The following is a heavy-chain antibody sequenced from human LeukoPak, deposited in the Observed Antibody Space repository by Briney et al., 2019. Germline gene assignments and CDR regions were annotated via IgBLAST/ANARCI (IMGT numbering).Heavy chain of an antibody. CDR2: ISSSSSYI. D-gene: IGHD3-10*01. V-gene: IGHV3-21*04. CDR3: AKGRYYGSGKWGYFEY. J-gene: IGHJ4*02. CDR1: GFTFSSYS. Sequence: PGGSLRPSCAASGFTFSSYSMNWVRQAQGKGLEWVPSISSSSSYIYYADSVKGRLTISRDNSKNTLYLQMNSLRAEDTAVYYCAKGRYYGSGKWGYFEYWGQGTLVTVSS.